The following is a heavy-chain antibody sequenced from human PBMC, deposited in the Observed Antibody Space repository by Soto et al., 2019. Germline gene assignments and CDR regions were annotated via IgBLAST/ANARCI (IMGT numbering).Heavy chain of an antibody. D-gene: IGHD2-2*01. CDR1: GGSISSSSNS. CDR2: IYLSARA. J-gene: IGHJ6*02. CDR3: GRQPGHCGSTACFGYYSLHV. Sequence: QLQLQESGPRLVKPSETLSLTCSVSGGSISSSSNSWAWIRQSPGKGLEWIGTIYLSARAHYNPSREGRVAMSAATPHNHSARRQPSGTAPNTAVYYCGRQPGHCGSTACFGYYSLHVWGQGTKVIVS. V-gene: IGHV4-39*01.